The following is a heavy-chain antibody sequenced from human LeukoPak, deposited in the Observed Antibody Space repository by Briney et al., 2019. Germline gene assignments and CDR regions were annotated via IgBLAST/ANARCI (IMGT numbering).Heavy chain of an antibody. CDR2: ISYDGSNK. J-gene: IGHJ4*02. V-gene: IGHV3-30*18. CDR1: GFTFSSYG. CDR3: AKDLWDTAMVTTADY. D-gene: IGHD5-18*01. Sequence: GGSLRLSCAASGFTFSSYGMHWVRQAPGKGLEWVAVISYDGSNKYYADSVKGRFTISRDNSKNTLYLQMNSLRAEDTAVYYCAKDLWDTAMVTTADYWGQGTLVTVSS.